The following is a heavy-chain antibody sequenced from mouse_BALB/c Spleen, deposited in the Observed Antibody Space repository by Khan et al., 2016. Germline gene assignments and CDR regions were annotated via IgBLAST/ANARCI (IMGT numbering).Heavy chain of an antibody. J-gene: IGHJ4*01. CDR3: ARDMEGYDDAMDY. D-gene: IGHD2-2*01. CDR1: GFTFTDYY. Sequence: EVELVESGGGLVQPGGSLRLSCATSGFTFTDYYMSWVRQPPGKALEWLGFIRNKANGYTTENSASVKGRFTISRDNSQSIPYLPMNTLRAEDSATYYCARDMEGYDDAMDYWGQGTSVTVSS. V-gene: IGHV7-3*02. CDR2: IRNKANGYTT.